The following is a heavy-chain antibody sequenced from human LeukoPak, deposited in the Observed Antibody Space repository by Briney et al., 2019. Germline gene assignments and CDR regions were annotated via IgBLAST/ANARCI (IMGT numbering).Heavy chain of an antibody. CDR1: GYTFTGYY. Sequence: GASVKVSCKASGYTFTGYYMHWVRQAPGQGLEWMGWINPNSGGTNYAQKFQGRVTMTRDMSISTAYMELSRLRSDDTAVYYCARVRRGYSYGYSDYWGQGTLVTVSS. CDR2: INPNSGGT. V-gene: IGHV1-2*02. CDR3: ARVRRGYSYGYSDY. J-gene: IGHJ4*02. D-gene: IGHD5-18*01.